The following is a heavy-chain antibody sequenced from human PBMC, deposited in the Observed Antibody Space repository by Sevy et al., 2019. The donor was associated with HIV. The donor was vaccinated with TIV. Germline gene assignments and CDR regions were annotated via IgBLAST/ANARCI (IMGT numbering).Heavy chain of an antibody. V-gene: IGHV3-23*01. Sequence: GGSLRLSCVASGFNFNIYSMSWVRQAPGKGLEWVSTLSFGCGRINHADSVQGRFTMSRDDSKKTVYLEMNRLRAEETDVYYCAREGCTRPHDHWGQGTLVTVSS. CDR2: LSFGCGRI. CDR1: GFNFNIYS. CDR3: AREGCTRPHDH. J-gene: IGHJ4*02.